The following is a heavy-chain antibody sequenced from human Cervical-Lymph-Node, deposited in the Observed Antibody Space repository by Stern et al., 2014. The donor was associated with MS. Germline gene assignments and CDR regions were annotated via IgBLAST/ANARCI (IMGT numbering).Heavy chain of an antibody. V-gene: IGHV1-69*01. D-gene: IGHD6-13*01. CDR1: GDTFRINS. CDR3: ARDQGGIAAY. Sequence: VQLVESGAEVKKPGSSVKVSCKASGDTFRINSISWVRQAPGQGLEWMGGIVPMFGTPNYAQRFQGRLTTTVDESTSTAYMELSGLRVEDTAVYYCARDQGGIAAYWGQGTLVTVSS. J-gene: IGHJ4*02. CDR2: IVPMFGTP.